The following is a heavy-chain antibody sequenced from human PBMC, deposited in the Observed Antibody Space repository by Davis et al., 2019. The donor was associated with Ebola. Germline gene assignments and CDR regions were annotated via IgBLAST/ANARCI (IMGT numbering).Heavy chain of an antibody. J-gene: IGHJ6*03. D-gene: IGHD3-3*01. CDR3: ARGYYDFWSGYLHYYYYMDV. CDR1: GGPISSYY. Sequence: PSETLSLTCTVSGGPISSYYWSWIRQPAGKGLEWIGRIYTSGSTNYNPSLKSRVTMSVDTSKNQFSLKLSSVTAADTAVYYCARGYYDFWSGYLHYYYYMDVWGKGTTVTVSS. CDR2: IYTSGST. V-gene: IGHV4-4*07.